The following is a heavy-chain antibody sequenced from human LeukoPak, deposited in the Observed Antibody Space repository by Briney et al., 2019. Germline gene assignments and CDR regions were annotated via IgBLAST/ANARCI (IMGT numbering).Heavy chain of an antibody. CDR3: ARDGYGSGSYTYNWFDP. V-gene: IGHV1-2*02. D-gene: IGHD3-10*01. CDR1: GYTFTGYY. Sequence: ASVKVSCKVSGYTFTGYYMHWVRQAPGQGLEWMGWINPNSGGTNYAQKLQGRVTMTTDTSTSTAYMELRSLRSDDTAVYYCARDGYGSGSYTYNWFDPWGQGTLVTVSS. J-gene: IGHJ5*02. CDR2: INPNSGGT.